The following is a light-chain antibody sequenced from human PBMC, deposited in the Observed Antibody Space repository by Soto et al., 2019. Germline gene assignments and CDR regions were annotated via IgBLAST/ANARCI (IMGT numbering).Light chain of an antibody. V-gene: IGKV3-20*01. CDR3: QQYGSSPRT. J-gene: IGKJ2*01. CDR1: QSVSSSY. CDR2: GAS. Sequence: EIVLTQSPGTLSLSPGERATLSCRASQSVSSSYLAWYQQKPGQAPRLLMYGASSRATGIPDRFSGSGSGTDFTLTISRLEPEDSAEYYCQQYGSSPRTFGQGTNLEIK.